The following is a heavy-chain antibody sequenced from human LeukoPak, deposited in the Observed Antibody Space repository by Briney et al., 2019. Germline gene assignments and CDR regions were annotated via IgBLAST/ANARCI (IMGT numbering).Heavy chain of an antibody. V-gene: IGHV3-74*01. CDR3: VRGTYGYNYGYLDY. CDR1: GFTFSSYW. J-gene: IGHJ4*02. Sequence: GGSLRLSCAASGFTFSSYWMHWVRQAPGKGLLWVSRLGPDESTTAYADSVKGRFTISRDNAKNTLYLQMNSLRAEDTAVYYCVRGTYGYNYGYLDYWGQGTLVTVSS. D-gene: IGHD5-24*01. CDR2: LGPDESTT.